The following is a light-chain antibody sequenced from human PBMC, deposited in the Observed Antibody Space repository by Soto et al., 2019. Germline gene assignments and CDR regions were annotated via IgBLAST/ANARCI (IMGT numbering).Light chain of an antibody. CDR2: EVS. Sequence: QSALTQPASVSGSPGQSITISYTGTSSDVGGYNYVSWYQQHPGKAPKLMIYEVSNRPSGVSNRFSGSKSGNTASLTISGLQAEDEADYYCSSYTSSSIDYVFGTGIKLTVL. CDR1: SSDVGGYNY. CDR3: SSYTSSSIDYV. J-gene: IGLJ1*01. V-gene: IGLV2-14*01.